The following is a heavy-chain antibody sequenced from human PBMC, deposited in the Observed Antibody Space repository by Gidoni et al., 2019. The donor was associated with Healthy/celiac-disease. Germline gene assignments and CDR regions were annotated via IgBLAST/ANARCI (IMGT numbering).Heavy chain of an antibody. V-gene: IGHV3-30*18. CDR1: GFTFNRYC. J-gene: IGHJ6*03. CDR3: AKTYYDFWSGFGDYYYYYYMDV. Sequence: PLVESGGVLVQPGRSLRLTCAASGFTFNRYCLHWVRQAPGKGLEWVAVISYDGSNKYYADSVKGRFTISRDNYKNTLYLQMNSLRAEDTAVYYCAKTYYDFWSGFGDYYYYYYMDVWGKGTTVTVSS. CDR2: ISYDGSNK. D-gene: IGHD3-3*01.